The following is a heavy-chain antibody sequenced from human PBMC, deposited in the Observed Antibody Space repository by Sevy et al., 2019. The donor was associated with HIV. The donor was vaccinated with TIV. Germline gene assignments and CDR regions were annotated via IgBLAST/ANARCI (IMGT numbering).Heavy chain of an antibody. D-gene: IGHD6-19*01. CDR1: GGSISSSSYY. V-gene: IGHV4-39*01. Sequence: SETLSLTCTVSGGSISSSSYYWGWIRQPPGKGLEWIGSLYYSGSTYYNPSLKSRVTISVDTSKNQFSLKLSSVTAADTAVYYCASLPYSSGWFNFDYWGQGTLVTVSS. CDR2: LYYSGST. CDR3: ASLPYSSGWFNFDY. J-gene: IGHJ4*02.